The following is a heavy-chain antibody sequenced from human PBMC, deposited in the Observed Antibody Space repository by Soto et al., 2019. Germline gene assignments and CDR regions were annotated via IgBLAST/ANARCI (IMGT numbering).Heavy chain of an antibody. J-gene: IGHJ5*02. V-gene: IGHV1-18*01. Sequence: DSVKDSFNASGNTFTSYGTSSVRQAPGQGLEWMGWISAYNGNTNYAQKLQGRVTMTTDTSTSTAYMELRSLRSDDTAVYYCARDDAGWFDPWGQGTMVTVSS. CDR2: ISAYNGNT. CDR1: GNTFTSYG. CDR3: ARDDAGWFDP.